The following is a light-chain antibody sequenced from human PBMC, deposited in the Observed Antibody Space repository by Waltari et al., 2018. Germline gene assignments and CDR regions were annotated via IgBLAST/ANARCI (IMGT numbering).Light chain of an antibody. J-gene: IGKJ1*01. CDR3: QQYNSYSLT. CDR1: ESISNW. V-gene: IGKV1-5*03. CDR2: KAS. Sequence: DIQMTQSPSTLSASVGVRVTITCRASESISNWLAWYQQKPGKAPKLLIYKASSSESGVPSRFSGSGSGTEFTLTISSLQPDDFATYYCQQYNSYSLTFGQGTKVEVK.